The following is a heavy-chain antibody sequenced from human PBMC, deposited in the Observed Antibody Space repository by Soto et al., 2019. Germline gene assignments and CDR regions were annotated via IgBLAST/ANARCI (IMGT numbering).Heavy chain of an antibody. CDR3: XHRTTTVTWWFDP. CDR1: GFSLTTSGVG. D-gene: IGHD4-17*01. Sequence: QITLKESGPTLVKPTQTLTLTCTFSGFSLTTSGVGVGWIRQPPGKALEWLALIYWDDDKRYSPSLKSRLTITKXTXXXXXXXXXXXXXPAXXXXXXXXHRTTTVTWWFDPWGQGTLVTVSS. CDR2: IYWDDDK. J-gene: IGHJ5*02. V-gene: IGHV2-5*02.